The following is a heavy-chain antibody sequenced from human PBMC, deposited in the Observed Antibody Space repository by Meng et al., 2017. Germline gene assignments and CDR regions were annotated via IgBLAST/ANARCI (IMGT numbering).Heavy chain of an antibody. V-gene: IGHV3-20*04. Sequence: GEYLKLYCAASGLTFDDYGMRWVRHAPGKGLEWVSGINWKGVSTGYAEAVKGRFTISRDNAKNSLYLQMNSLRAEDTSLYYCAREPFGSRGWYVFGSYYFDYWGQGTLVTVSS. CDR3: AREPFGSRGWYVFGSYYFDY. J-gene: IGHJ4*02. D-gene: IGHD6-19*01. CDR1: GLTFDDYG. CDR2: INWKGVST.